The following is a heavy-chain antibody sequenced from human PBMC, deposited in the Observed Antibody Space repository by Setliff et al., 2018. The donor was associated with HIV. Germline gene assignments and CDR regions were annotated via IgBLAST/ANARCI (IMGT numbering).Heavy chain of an antibody. CDR3: ARLWGCGGDCYYDP. CDR1: GYSISSGYY. D-gene: IGHD2-21*01. V-gene: IGHV4-38-2*01. Sequence: SETLSLTCAVSGYSISSGYYCSWIRQHPGKGLEWIGNIYYSGSTYYNPSLKSRVTISTDTSKNQFSLNLTSLTAADTAVYYCARLWGCGGDCYYDPWGQGTLVTVPQ. J-gene: IGHJ5*02. CDR2: IYYSGST.